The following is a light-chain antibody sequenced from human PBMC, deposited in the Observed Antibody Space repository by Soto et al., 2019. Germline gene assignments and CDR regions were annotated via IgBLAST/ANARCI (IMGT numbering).Light chain of an antibody. V-gene: IGKV4-1*01. CDR2: WAS. J-gene: IGKJ4*01. CDR1: RSLLFNSNNKNY. CDR3: QQYYSTLALT. Sequence: DIAMTQSPDSLAVSLGERATINCKSSRSLLFNSNNKNYLAWYQQKAGQPPSLLIYWASTRESGVPDRFSGSGSGTDFTLTISSLQAEDAAVYYCQQYYSTLALTFGGGTKVEIK.